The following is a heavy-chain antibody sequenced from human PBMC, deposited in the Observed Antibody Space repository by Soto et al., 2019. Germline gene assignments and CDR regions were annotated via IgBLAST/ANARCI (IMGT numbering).Heavy chain of an antibody. V-gene: IGHV3-74*01. J-gene: IGHJ5*02. CDR3: ARGREGYCSGGSCPYRNWFDP. CDR2: INSDGSST. Sequence: EVQLVESGGGLVQPGGSLRLSCAASGFTFSSYWMHWVRQAPGKGLVWVSRINSDGSSTSYADTVKGRFTISRDNAKSPLYQHMKSLRDEDAAVYYCARGREGYCSGGSCPYRNWFDPWGQGTLVTVSS. D-gene: IGHD2-15*01. CDR1: GFTFSSYW.